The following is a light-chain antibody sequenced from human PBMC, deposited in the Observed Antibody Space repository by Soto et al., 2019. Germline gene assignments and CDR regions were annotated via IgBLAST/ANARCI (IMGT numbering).Light chain of an antibody. J-gene: IGLJ2*01. V-gene: IGLV3-1*01. CDR1: TLGNKY. CDR3: QVWASSTVV. Sequence: SYELTQPPSVSVSPGQTASITCSGDTLGNKYVCWYQQKPGQSPVLVIYQDRKRPSGIPERFSGSNSGNTATLTISGTQAMDEADYYCQVWASSTVVFGGGTKLTVL. CDR2: QDR.